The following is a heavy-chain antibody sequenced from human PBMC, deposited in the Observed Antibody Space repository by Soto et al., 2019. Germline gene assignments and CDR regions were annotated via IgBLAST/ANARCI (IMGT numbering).Heavy chain of an antibody. CDR1: GFTFSSYS. CDR3: AKHSYNIYLTGYYPDY. J-gene: IGHJ4*02. D-gene: IGHD3-9*01. Sequence: GSLILSGAASGFTFSSYSMNWVRQAPGKGLEWVSSISSSSSYIYYAESVKCRFTISRDNPRNTLYLQMNSLRAEDTAVYYCAKHSYNIYLTGYYPDYWGQGTLVSVSS. V-gene: IGHV3-21*04. CDR2: ISSSSSYI.